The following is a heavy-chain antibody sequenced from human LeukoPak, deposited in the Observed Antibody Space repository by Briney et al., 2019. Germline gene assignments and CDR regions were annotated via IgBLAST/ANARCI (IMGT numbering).Heavy chain of an antibody. CDR1: GFTFSSYD. CDR2: IGAGEDT. J-gene: IGHJ6*02. Sequence: GGSLRLSCAASGFTFSSYDMHWVRHATGKGLEWVSAIGAGEDTYYLGSVKGRFTISRENAKNVLYLQMSSLRVEDTAVYYCVREIRETVITRHYYYGIDVWGQGTTVTVSS. V-gene: IGHV3-13*04. CDR3: VREIRETVITRHYYYGIDV. D-gene: IGHD1-7*01.